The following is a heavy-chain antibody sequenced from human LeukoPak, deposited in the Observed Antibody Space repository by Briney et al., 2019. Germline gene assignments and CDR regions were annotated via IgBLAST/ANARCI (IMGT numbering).Heavy chain of an antibody. V-gene: IGHV3-23*01. D-gene: IGHD6-13*01. J-gene: IGHJ3*02. CDR2: ISGSGGST. CDR1: GFTFSSYA. CDR3: AKDRVDSSSWDGAFDI. Sequence: GGSLRLFCAASGFTFSSYAMSWVRQAPGKGLEWVSAISGSGGSTYYADSVKGRFTISRDNSKNTLYLQMNSLRAEDTAVYYCAKDRVDSSSWDGAFDIWGQGTMVTVSS.